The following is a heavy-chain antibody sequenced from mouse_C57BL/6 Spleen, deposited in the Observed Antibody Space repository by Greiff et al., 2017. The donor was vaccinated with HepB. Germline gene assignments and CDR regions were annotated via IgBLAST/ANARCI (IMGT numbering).Heavy chain of an antibody. CDR3: ARRGKAQPAFAY. Sequence: EVKLQESGGGLVQPGGSLKLSCAASGFTFSDYYMYWVRQTPEKRLEWVAYISNGGGSTYYPDTVKGRFTISRDNAKNTLYLQMSRLKSEDTAMYYCARRGKAQPAFAYWGQGTLVTVSA. D-gene: IGHD2-1*01. CDR2: ISNGGGST. V-gene: IGHV5-12*01. J-gene: IGHJ3*01. CDR1: GFTFSDYY.